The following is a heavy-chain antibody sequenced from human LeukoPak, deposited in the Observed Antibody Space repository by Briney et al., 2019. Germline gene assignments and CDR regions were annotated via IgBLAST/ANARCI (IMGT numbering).Heavy chain of an antibody. CDR1: GGSSSGYY. D-gene: IGHD1-7*01. Sequence: SETLSLTCAVYGGSSSGYYWSWIRQPPGKGLEWIGEINHSGSTNYNPSLKSRVTISVDTSKNQFSLKLSSVTAADTAVYYCARGPRGNSRYYGMDVWGQGTTVTVSS. V-gene: IGHV4-34*01. J-gene: IGHJ6*02. CDR3: ARGPRGNSRYYGMDV. CDR2: INHSGST.